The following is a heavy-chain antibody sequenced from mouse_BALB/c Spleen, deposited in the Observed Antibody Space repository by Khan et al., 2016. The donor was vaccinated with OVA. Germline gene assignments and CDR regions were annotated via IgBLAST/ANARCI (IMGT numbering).Heavy chain of an antibody. D-gene: IGHD2-1*01. CDR1: GFTFSSFG. J-gene: IGHJ3*01. V-gene: IGHV5-17*02. Sequence: EVELVESGGGLVQPGGSRKLSCAASGFTFSSFGMHWVRQAPEKGLEWVAYITSGSSTISYADTVKGRFTVSRDNPKNTLFLQMTSLRSEATAMYYCASPGKTFAYWGQGTLVTVSA. CDR2: ITSGSSTI. CDR3: ASPGKTFAY.